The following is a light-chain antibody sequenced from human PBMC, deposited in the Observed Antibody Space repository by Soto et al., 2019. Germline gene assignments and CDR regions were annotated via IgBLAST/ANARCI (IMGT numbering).Light chain of an antibody. V-gene: IGLV4-69*02. Sequence: QAELTQPPSASASLGASIKLTCTLSRAHSLFAIAWHQVRPDKGPRFLMKVNNDGSQNKGGGIPDRFSGSSSGAERYLTISSLHSEDEAVYYCQTWGSGIIFGGGTKLTVL. CDR2: VNNDGSQ. CDR3: QTWGSGII. J-gene: IGLJ2*01. CDR1: RAHSLFA.